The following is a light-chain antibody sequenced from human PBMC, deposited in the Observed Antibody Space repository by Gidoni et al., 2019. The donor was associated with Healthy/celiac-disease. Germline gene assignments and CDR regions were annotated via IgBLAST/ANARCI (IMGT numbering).Light chain of an antibody. J-gene: IGKJ1*01. CDR1: QSVLYSSNNKNY. CDR2: WAS. V-gene: IGKV4-1*01. CDR3: QQYYSTPPT. Sequence: DIVMTQSPDSLAVSRGERATINCKSSQSVLYSSNNKNYLAWYQQKPGQPPKLLIYWASTRESGVPDRFSGSGSGTAFTLTISSLQAEDVAVYYCQQYYSTPPTFGQGTKVEIK.